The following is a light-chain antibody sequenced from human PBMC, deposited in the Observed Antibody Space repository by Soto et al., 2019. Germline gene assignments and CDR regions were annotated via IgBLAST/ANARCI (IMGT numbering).Light chain of an antibody. CDR1: SSDVCGYNF. CDR2: EVS. Sequence: QSALTQPASVSGSPGQSITISCTGTSSDVCGYNFVSWYQQHPGKDPKLMIYEVSNRPSGVSNRFSGSKLGNRGSLTISGLQADDEADYYCSSYTSSSTLEVFGGGTQLTVL. CDR3: SSYTSSSTLEV. V-gene: IGLV2-14*01. J-gene: IGLJ3*02.